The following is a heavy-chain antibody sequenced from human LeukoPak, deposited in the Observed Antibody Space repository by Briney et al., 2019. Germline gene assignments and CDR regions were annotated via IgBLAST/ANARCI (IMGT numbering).Heavy chain of an antibody. CDR3: VGDLGTAMVSGPRGMDV. V-gene: IGHV3-7*01. J-gene: IGHJ6*02. Sequence: GESLKISCKGSGYIFGNYWIGWVRQMPGKGLEWVANIKQYGSEKYYVDSVKGRFTISRDNAKNSLYLQMNSLRAEDTAVYYCVGDLGTAMVSGPRGMDVWGQGTTVTVSS. CDR2: IKQYGSEK. D-gene: IGHD5-18*01. CDR1: GYIFGNYW.